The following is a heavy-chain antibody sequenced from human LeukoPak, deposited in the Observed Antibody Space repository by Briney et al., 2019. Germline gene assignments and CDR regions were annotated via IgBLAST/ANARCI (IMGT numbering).Heavy chain of an antibody. Sequence: GGSLRLSCAASGFTFSSYAMSWVRQAPGRGLEWVSSIDGSGGNTYYADSVKGRFTISRDNSKNTLYLQMNSLRVEDTAVYYCAKDLDYGLDYWGQGTLVTVSS. CDR3: AKDLDYGLDY. CDR2: IDGSGGNT. J-gene: IGHJ4*02. CDR1: GFTFSSYA. D-gene: IGHD4-17*01. V-gene: IGHV3-23*01.